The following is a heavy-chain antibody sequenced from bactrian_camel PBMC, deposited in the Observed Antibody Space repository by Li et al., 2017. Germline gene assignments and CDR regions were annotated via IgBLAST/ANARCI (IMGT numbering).Heavy chain of an antibody. CDR1: GYTYDTYC. CDR3: AADQLYGTCRDVLDFPA. J-gene: IGHJ4*01. V-gene: IGHV3S55*01. CDR2: IDSDGDT. D-gene: IGHD6*01. Sequence: QVQLVESGGGSVQAGGSLRLSCAAPGYTYDTYCMGWFCQAPGKEREGIATIDSDGDTAYAESMKGRSTISVDNAKNTLYLQMNGLQPEDTGMYYCAADQLYGTCRDVLDFPARGQGTQVTVS.